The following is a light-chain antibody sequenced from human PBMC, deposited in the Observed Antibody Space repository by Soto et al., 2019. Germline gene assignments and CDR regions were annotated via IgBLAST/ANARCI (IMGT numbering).Light chain of an antibody. CDR2: DAS. Sequence: DIQMTQSPSSLSASVGARVTITCQASQDIKRNMNWFQQRPGEAPQLLIYDASKLETGVPSRFSGGGSGTDFTFTITSLQPEDVATYFCQQYDYLHYTFGQGTKLEIK. V-gene: IGKV1-33*01. J-gene: IGKJ2*01. CDR3: QQYDYLHYT. CDR1: QDIKRN.